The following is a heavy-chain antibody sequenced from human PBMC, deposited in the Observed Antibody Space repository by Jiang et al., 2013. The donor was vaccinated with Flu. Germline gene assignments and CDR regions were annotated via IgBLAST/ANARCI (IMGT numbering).Heavy chain of an antibody. CDR2: MNPNSGTT. CDR1: GYSFTSYD. V-gene: IGHV1-8*01. J-gene: IGHJ4*02. Sequence: SGAEVKKPGASVRVSCKASGYSFTSYDIHWVRQATGQGLEWMGWMNPNSGTTGFAQKFQGRVTMTRNTSISTAYMGVSSLRSEDTAVYFCARKSSGLYVRDFDYWGQGTLVTVSS. D-gene: IGHD6-19*01. CDR3: ARKSSGLYVRDFDY.